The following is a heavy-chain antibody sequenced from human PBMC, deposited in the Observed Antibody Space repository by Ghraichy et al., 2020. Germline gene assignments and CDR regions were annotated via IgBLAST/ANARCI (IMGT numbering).Heavy chain of an antibody. CDR1: GGSFSGYY. CDR2: INHSGST. Sequence: SETLSLTCAVYGGSFSGYYWSWIRQPPGKGLEWIGEINHSGSTNYNPSLKSRVTISVDTSKNQFSLKLSSVTAADTAGYYCAREFGLDYDAGWFDPWGQGTLVTVSS. D-gene: IGHD3-3*01. J-gene: IGHJ5*02. V-gene: IGHV4-34*01. CDR3: AREFGLDYDAGWFDP.